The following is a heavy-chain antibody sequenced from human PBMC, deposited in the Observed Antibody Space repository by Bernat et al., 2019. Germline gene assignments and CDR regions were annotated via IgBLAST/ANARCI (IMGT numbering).Heavy chain of an antibody. CDR2: ISSSGSAI. CDR1: GFTFSSYE. CDR3: VKAISHYYFDY. Sequence: EVQLVESGGGLVQPGGSLRLSCAASGFTFSSYELNWVRQAPGKGLEWISYISSSGSAIYYADSVKGRFTISRDNAKNSLYLQMNSLRAEDTAVYYCVKAISHYYFDYWGQGTLVTVSS. D-gene: IGHD3-3*01. V-gene: IGHV3-48*03. J-gene: IGHJ4*02.